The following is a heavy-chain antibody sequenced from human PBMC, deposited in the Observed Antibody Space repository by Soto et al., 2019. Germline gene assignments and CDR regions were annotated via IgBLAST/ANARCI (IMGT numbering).Heavy chain of an antibody. V-gene: IGHV3-30-3*01. CDR3: ASEFDFYYGMDV. CDR1: GFTFSSYA. CDR2: ISCDGSNK. J-gene: IGHJ6*02. D-gene: IGHD2-21*01. Sequence: QVQLVESGGGVVQPGRSLRLSCAASGFTFSSYAMHWVRQAPGKGLEWVAVISCDGSNKYYADSVKGRFTISRDNSKKTLYLQMNSLRAEDTAVYYCASEFDFYYGMDVGGQGTTVTVSS.